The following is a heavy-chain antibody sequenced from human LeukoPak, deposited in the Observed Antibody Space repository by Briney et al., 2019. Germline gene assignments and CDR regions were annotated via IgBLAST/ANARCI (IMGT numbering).Heavy chain of an antibody. V-gene: IGHV3-30-3*01. Sequence: GGSLRLSCAASGFTFSSYAMHWVRQAPGKGLEWVAVISYDGSNKYYADSVKGRFTTSRDNSKNTLYLQMNSLRAEDTAVYYCAKDHGWLSAAWGQGTLVTVSS. CDR2: ISYDGSNK. CDR3: AKDHGWLSAA. J-gene: IGHJ4*02. D-gene: IGHD5-12*01. CDR1: GFTFSSYA.